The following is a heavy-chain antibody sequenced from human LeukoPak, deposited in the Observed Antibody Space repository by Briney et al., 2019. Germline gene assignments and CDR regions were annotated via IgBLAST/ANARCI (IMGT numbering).Heavy chain of an antibody. CDR3: ARGGMVAAILYYGMDV. Sequence: GGSLRLSCAATGFTFSSYAMHWVRQAPGKGLEWVAVISYDGSNKYYADSVKGRFTISRDNSKNTLYLQMNSLRAEDTAVYYCARGGMVAAILYYGMDVWGQGTTVTVSS. CDR1: GFTFSSYA. V-gene: IGHV3-30-3*01. CDR2: ISYDGSNK. D-gene: IGHD2-15*01. J-gene: IGHJ6*02.